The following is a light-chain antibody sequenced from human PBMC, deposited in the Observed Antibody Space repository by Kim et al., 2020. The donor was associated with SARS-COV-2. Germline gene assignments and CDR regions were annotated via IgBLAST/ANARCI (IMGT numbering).Light chain of an antibody. V-gene: IGKV4-1*01. CDR1: QIVSDRSKTKNY. Sequence: RTTIDCQSSQIVSDRSKTKNYLGWYQQTPGQPPKLLIYWASTRESRVPDRFTGSGSGTDFTLTISILQAEDVAVYYCQQYYNSPQTFGQGTKLEI. J-gene: IGKJ2*01. CDR3: QQYYNSPQT. CDR2: WAS.